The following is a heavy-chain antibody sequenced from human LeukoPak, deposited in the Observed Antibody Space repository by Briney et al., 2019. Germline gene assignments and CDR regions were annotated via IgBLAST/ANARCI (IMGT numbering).Heavy chain of an antibody. CDR2: ISGSDGST. CDR3: ARARYDIDAFDI. D-gene: IGHD3-22*01. J-gene: IGHJ3*02. V-gene: IGHV3-23*01. CDR1: GFTFNNYG. Sequence: GGSLRLSCAASGFTFNNYGMNWVRQAPGKGLEWVSGISGSDGSTHYADSVKGRFTISRDNSKNTVYLQLNSLRAEDTAVYYCARARYDIDAFDIWGQGTMVTVSS.